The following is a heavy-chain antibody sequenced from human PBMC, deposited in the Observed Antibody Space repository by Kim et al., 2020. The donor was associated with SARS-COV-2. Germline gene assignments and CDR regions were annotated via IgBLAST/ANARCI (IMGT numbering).Heavy chain of an antibody. J-gene: IGHJ3*01. Sequence: GGSLRLSCVASEFSLSNYNMNWIRQAPGKGLEWVAHIAATSGNMYYADSVKGRFTISRDSAQKSLFLSLNNLRHEDTALYYCAREDMTLLTTSDVLDLWGEGTMVIVS. CDR2: IAATSGNM. V-gene: IGHV3-48*02. D-gene: IGHD4-4*01. CDR1: EFSLSNYN. CDR3: AREDMTLLTTSDVLDL.